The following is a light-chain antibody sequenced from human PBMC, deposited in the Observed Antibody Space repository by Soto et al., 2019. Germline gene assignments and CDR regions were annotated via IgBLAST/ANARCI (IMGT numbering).Light chain of an antibody. CDR1: QSVSSNY. CDR2: GAS. V-gene: IGKV3-20*01. Sequence: ETVLPQSPRTLSLSPVERATPSFSSSQSVSSNYLAWYQQKPGQAPRLLIYGASSRATGIPDRFSGSGSGTDFTLTISRLEPEDFAVYYCQQYGSSPFTFGQGTRLEIK. CDR3: QQYGSSPFT. J-gene: IGKJ5*01.